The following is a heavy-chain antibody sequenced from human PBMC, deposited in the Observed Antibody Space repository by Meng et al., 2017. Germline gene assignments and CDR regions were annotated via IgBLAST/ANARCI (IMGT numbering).Heavy chain of an antibody. CDR2: INSDGSST. J-gene: IGHJ4*02. V-gene: IGHV3-74*01. CDR1: GFTFSSYW. D-gene: IGHD3-10*01. CDR3: AREGNGRLLWFGELDF. Sequence: GESLKISCAASGFTFSSYWIHWVRQAPGKGLMWVSRINSDGSSTTYADSVKGRFTISRDNAKKSLFLQMNSLTVEDTAIYYCAREGNGRLLWFGELDFWGQGTLVTVSS.